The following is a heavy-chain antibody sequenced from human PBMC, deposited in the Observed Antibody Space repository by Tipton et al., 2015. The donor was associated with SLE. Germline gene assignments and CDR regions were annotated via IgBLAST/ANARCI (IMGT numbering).Heavy chain of an antibody. CDR3: AKLAGVGTKRNYFDY. J-gene: IGHJ4*02. V-gene: IGHV4-31*03. Sequence: TLSLTCTVSGGSISSGEHYWSWIRQHPGKGLEWIGNIYNSGTTYYTPSLKSRLTISIDTSKNQFSLNLTSVTAANTAVYYCAKLAGVGTKRNYFDYWGQGTLVTVSS. D-gene: IGHD1-26*01. CDR2: IYNSGTT. CDR1: GGSISSGEHY.